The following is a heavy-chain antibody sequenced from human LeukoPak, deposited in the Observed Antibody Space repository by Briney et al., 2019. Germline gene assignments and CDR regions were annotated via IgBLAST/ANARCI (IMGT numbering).Heavy chain of an antibody. CDR2: INGDGSNS. D-gene: IGHD3-16*01. CDR3: ARTSPTSHFDF. CDR1: GFTFTTYW. Sequence: GGSLRLSCVASGFTFTTYWMHWVRQAPGKGLVWVSRINGDGSNSNYADSVKGRFTISRDNARNTLYLQMNGLRAEDTALYYCARTSPTSHFDFWGQGTLSPSPQ. V-gene: IGHV3-74*01. J-gene: IGHJ4*02.